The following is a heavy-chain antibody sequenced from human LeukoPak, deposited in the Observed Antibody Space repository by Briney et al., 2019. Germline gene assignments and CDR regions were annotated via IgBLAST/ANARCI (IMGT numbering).Heavy chain of an antibody. V-gene: IGHV3-30*02. CDR3: ARGYCSGGNCFNFDY. CDR2: IRYDGSNK. Sequence: GGSPRLSCAASGFTFSSYGMHWVRQAPGKGLEWVAFIRYDGSNKYYADSVKGRFTISRDNSKNTLYLQMNSLRAEDTAVYYCARGYCSGGNCFNFDYWGQGTLVTVSS. J-gene: IGHJ4*02. CDR1: GFTFSSYG. D-gene: IGHD2-15*01.